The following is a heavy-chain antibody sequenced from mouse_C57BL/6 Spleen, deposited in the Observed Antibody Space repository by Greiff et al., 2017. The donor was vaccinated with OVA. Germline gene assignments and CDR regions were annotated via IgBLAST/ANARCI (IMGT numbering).Heavy chain of an antibody. J-gene: IGHJ2*01. CDR1: GFTFSSYG. Sequence: EVQRVESGGDLVKPGGSLKLSCAASGFTFSSYGMSWVRQTPDKRLEWVATISSGGSYTYYPDSVKGRFTISRDNAKNTLYLQMSSLKSEDTAMYYCARHGSDYDGGYYFDYWGQGTTLTVSS. D-gene: IGHD2-4*01. V-gene: IGHV5-6*01. CDR3: ARHGSDYDGGYYFDY. CDR2: ISSGGSYT.